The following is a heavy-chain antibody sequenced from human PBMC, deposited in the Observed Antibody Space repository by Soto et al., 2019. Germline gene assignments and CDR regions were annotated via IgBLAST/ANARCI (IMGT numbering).Heavy chain of an antibody. Sequence: GGSLRLSCAASGFTFSSYAMSWVRQAPGKGLEWVSATSGSGDSTYYADSVKGRFTISRDNSKNTLYLQMSSLRAEDTAVYYCAKGVGYYDSSGFDPWGQGTLVTVSS. CDR1: GFTFSSYA. CDR2: TSGSGDST. J-gene: IGHJ5*02. CDR3: AKGVGYYDSSGFDP. D-gene: IGHD3-22*01. V-gene: IGHV3-23*01.